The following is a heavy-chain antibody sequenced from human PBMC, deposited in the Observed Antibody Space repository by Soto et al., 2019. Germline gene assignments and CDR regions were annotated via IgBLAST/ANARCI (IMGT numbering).Heavy chain of an antibody. V-gene: IGHV4-30-4*01. CDR1: GGSMSSGGYY. CDR2: IYYSGST. J-gene: IGHJ4*02. Sequence: PXGSRALSCTVSGGSMSSGGYYGSWIRQPPGKGLGWMGYIYYSGSTYYNPSLTSRVTISIDTSKSQFSLTLSSVTAADTAVYYCAKGDIVVVVAATLDYRAQGTLVTVSS. D-gene: IGHD2-15*01. CDR3: AKGDIVVVVAATLDY.